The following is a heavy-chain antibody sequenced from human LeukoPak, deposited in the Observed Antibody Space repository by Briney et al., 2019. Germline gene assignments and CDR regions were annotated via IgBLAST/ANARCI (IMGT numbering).Heavy chain of an antibody. Sequence: SQTLSLTCGVSGASVSSIGYSWSWIRQPPGRGLEWIGYIYQSGSASYNPSLQSRVTISIDKSKNQFSLKLSSVTAADTAVYYCASQLLRPFDYWGQGTLVTVSS. J-gene: IGHJ4*02. V-gene: IGHV4-30-2*01. D-gene: IGHD4-11*01. CDR1: GASVSSIGYS. CDR3: ASQLLRPFDY. CDR2: IYQSGSA.